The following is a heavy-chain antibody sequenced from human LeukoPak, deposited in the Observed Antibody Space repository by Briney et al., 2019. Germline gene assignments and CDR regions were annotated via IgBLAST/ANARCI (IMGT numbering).Heavy chain of an antibody. CDR2: ISGSGGST. Sequence: GGSLRLSCAASGFTFSSYAMSWVRQAPGKGLEWVSAISGSGGSTYYADSVKGRFTISRDNSKNTLYLQMNILRAEDTAVYYCAKGGRLLWFGELDYWGQGTLVTVSS. J-gene: IGHJ4*02. CDR1: GFTFSSYA. D-gene: IGHD3-10*01. V-gene: IGHV3-23*01. CDR3: AKGGRLLWFGELDY.